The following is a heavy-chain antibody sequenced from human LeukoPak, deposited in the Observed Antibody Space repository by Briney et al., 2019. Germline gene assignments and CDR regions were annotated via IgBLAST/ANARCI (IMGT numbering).Heavy chain of an antibody. CDR3: AKDYYYGSGSQNPWTYSYYYYMDV. D-gene: IGHD3-10*01. CDR2: ISGSGGST. V-gene: IGHV3-23*01. Sequence: PGGSLRLSCAASGFTFSSYAMNWVRRAPGKGLEWVSAISGSGGSTYYADSVKGRFTISRDNSKNTLYLQMNSLRAEDTAVYYCAKDYYYGSGSQNPWTYSYYYYMDVWGKGTTVTVSS. CDR1: GFTFSSYA. J-gene: IGHJ6*03.